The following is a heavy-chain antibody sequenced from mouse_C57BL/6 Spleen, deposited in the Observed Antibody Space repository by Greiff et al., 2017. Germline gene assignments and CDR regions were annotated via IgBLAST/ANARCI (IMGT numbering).Heavy chain of an antibody. CDR2: IDPSDSYT. D-gene: IGHD2-4*01. J-gene: IGHJ2*01. V-gene: IGHV1-69*01. CDR1: GYTFTSYW. CDR3: ARGGYDYSFDY. Sequence: QVQLQQPGAELVMPGASVKLSCKASGYTFTSYWMHWVKQRPGQGLEWIGEIDPSDSYTNYNQKFKGKSTLTVDKSSRTAYMQLSSLTSEDSAVYYCARGGYDYSFDYWGQGTTLTVSS.